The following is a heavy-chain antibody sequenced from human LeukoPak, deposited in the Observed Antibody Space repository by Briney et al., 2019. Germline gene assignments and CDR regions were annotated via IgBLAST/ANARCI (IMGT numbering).Heavy chain of an antibody. Sequence: LSLTCTVSGGSISSYYWSWIRQPPGKGLEWVSYISSSGSTIYYADSVKGRFTISRDNAKNSLYLQMNSLRAEDTAVYYCARSGYYPYYYYGMDVWGQGTTVTVSS. CDR2: ISSSGSTI. V-gene: IGHV3-11*01. J-gene: IGHJ6*02. D-gene: IGHD3-3*01. CDR1: GGSISSYY. CDR3: ARSGYYPYYYYGMDV.